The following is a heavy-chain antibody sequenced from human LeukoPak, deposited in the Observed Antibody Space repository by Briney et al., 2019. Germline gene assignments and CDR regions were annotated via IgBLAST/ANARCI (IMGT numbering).Heavy chain of an antibody. V-gene: IGHV3-30*03. Sequence: GGSLRLSCAASGFTFSSYGMHWVRQAPGKGLEWVAVISYDGSNKYYADSVKGRFTISRNNSKNTLYLQMNSLRAEDTAVYYCPTDRVRYCSSTSCYKRGESWGQGTLVTVSS. CDR3: PTDRVRYCSSTSCYKRGES. CDR1: GFTFSSYG. D-gene: IGHD2-2*02. J-gene: IGHJ5*02. CDR2: ISYDGSNK.